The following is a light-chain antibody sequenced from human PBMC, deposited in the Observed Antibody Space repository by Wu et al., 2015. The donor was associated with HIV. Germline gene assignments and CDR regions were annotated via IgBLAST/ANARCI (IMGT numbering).Light chain of an antibody. J-gene: IGKJ2*01. CDR1: QGVSGY. Sequence: ESVLTQSPATLSLSPGERATLSCRASQGVSGYLAWYQQKPGQAPRLLINDASNRATGVPGRFSGSGSVTDFTLTISRLDPEDFAVYYCQHYGNSPYTFGQGTKLEIK. V-gene: IGKV3-11*01. CDR3: QHYGNSPYT. CDR2: DAS.